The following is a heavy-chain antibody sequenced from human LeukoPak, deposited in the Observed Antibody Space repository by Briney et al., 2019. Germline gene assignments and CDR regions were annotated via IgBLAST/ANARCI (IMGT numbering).Heavy chain of an antibody. D-gene: IGHD3-10*01. CDR1: GFTFSSYW. CDR3: AKELYGSEDY. CDR2: IKQDGSEK. J-gene: IGHJ4*02. Sequence: GSLRLSCAASGFTFSSYWMSWVRQAPGKGLEWVANIKQDGSEKYYVDSVKGRFTISRDNAKNTLYLQMNSLGAEDTAVYYCAKELYGSEDYWGQGTLVTVSS. V-gene: IGHV3-7*03.